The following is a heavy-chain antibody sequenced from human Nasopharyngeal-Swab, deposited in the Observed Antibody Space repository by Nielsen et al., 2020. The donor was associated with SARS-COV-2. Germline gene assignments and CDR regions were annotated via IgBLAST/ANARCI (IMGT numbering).Heavy chain of an antibody. CDR3: ARWRGSTTWYFDY. J-gene: IGHJ4*02. D-gene: IGHD2-2*01. Sequence: GGSLRLSCAVSGFPLKNYNMIWVGQAPGKGLEWLSSIIVSILPTYYADSVKGRFTISRDNAKNTLYLQINSLRVEDTAVYYCARWRGSTTWYFDYWGQGTLVTVSS. CDR2: IIVSILPT. CDR1: GFPLKNYN. V-gene: IGHV3-21*06.